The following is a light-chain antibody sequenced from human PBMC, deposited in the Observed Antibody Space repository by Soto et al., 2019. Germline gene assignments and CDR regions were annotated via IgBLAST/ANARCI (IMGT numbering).Light chain of an antibody. CDR2: GAS. V-gene: IGKV3-15*01. Sequence: EIVMTQSPATLSVSPGERATLSCRASQSVSSNLAWYQQKPGQAPRLLIYGASTRATGIPARFSGSGSGTEFTLTISSLQSEAFAVYYCQQYNNWPHWTFGQGTKVEIK. CDR1: QSVSSN. J-gene: IGKJ1*01. CDR3: QQYNNWPHWT.